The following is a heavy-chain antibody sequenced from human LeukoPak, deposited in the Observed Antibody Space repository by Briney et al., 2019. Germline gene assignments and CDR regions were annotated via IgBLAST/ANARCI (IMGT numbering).Heavy chain of an antibody. V-gene: IGHV1-69*05. J-gene: IGHJ4*02. CDR3: ARLWTSTSALDY. Sequence: SVKVSCKASGGTFSSYAISWVRQAPGQGLEWMGRIIPIFGTANYAQKFQGRVTITTDESTSTAYMELSSLRSEDTAVYYCARLWTSTSALDYWGQGTLVTVSS. CDR2: IIPIFGTA. CDR1: GGTFSSYA. D-gene: IGHD3-10*01.